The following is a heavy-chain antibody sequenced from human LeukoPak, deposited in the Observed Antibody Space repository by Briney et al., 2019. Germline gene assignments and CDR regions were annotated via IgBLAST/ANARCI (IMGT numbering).Heavy chain of an antibody. D-gene: IGHD3-22*01. J-gene: IGHJ4*02. CDR3: RSYYSDSSGSDY. V-gene: IGHV4-38-2*02. CDR2: IYHSGST. Sequence: SSETLSLTCTVSGYSISSGYYWGWIRQPPGKGLEWIGSIYHSGSTYYNPSLKSRVTISVDTSKNQFSLKLSSVTAADTAVYYCRSYYSDSSGSDYWGQGTLVTVSS. CDR1: GYSISSGYY.